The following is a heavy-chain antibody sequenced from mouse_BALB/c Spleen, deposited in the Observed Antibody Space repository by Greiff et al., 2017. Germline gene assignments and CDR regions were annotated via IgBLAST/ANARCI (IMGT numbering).Heavy chain of an antibody. CDR1: GYSITSGYS. J-gene: IGHJ1*01. Sequence: EVKLEESGPDLVTPSQSLSLTCTVSGYSITSGYSWYLIRQLTGNKLEWLGYIPYSGSTNYNPSLKSRITITRDTSKNQFFLQLNSVTTEDTATYYCAREGGITGYFDVWGAGTTVTVSS. CDR2: IPYSGST. V-gene: IGHV3-1*02. D-gene: IGHD2-4*01. CDR3: AREGGITGYFDV.